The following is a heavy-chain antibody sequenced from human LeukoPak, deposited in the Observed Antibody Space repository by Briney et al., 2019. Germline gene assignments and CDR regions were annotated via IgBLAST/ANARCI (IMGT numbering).Heavy chain of an antibody. J-gene: IGHJ4*02. CDR2: IIPIFGTA. Sequence: SVKVSCKASVGTFSSYAISWVRQAPGQGLEWMGGIIPIFGTANYAQKFQGRVTITADESTSTAYMELSSLRSEDTAVYYCARVGMATTKEGLFDYWGQGTLVTVSS. CDR1: VGTFSSYA. D-gene: IGHD5-24*01. CDR3: ARVGMATTKEGLFDY. V-gene: IGHV1-69*01.